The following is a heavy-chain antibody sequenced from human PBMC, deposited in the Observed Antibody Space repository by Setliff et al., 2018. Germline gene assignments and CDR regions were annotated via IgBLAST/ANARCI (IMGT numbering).Heavy chain of an antibody. CDR2: VRSRINNFAT. J-gene: IGHJ4*02. Sequence: GGSLRLSCAASGFTFSRSAIHWVRQASGKGLEWVGRVRSRINNFATAYDASVKGGFIISRDDSKNTAYLQMNSLKTEDTAVYYCASDIHNDYDYFDYWGQGIQVTVSS. D-gene: IGHD4-17*01. CDR1: GFTFSRSA. CDR3: ASDIHNDYDYFDY. V-gene: IGHV3-73*01.